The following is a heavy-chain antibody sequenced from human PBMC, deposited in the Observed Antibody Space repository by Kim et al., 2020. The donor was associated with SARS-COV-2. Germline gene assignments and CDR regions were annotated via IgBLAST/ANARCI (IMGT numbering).Heavy chain of an antibody. CDR1: GFSLTAGGEG. Sequence: SGPTLVNPTQTLTLTCSFSGFSLTAGGEGVGWIRQPPGKALEWLALIYWDNDKLYSPSLESRLTITKDTSKNQVLQTMTNMDPVDTATYYCAHTTTPGPPFWYFDHWGRGTLVIVSS. CDR2: IYWDNDK. D-gene: IGHD4-17*01. V-gene: IGHV2-5*02. J-gene: IGHJ2*01. CDR3: AHTTTPGPPFWYFDH.